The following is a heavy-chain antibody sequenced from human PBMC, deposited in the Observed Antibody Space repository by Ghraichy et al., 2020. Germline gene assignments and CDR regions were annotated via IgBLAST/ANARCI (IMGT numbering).Heavy chain of an antibody. CDR1: GGSISSGSYY. CDR3: ARTKYSSSWYGDWFDP. CDR2: IYTSGST. J-gene: IGHJ5*02. Sequence: SETLSLTCTVSGGSISSGSYYWSWIRQPAGKGLEWIGRIYTSGSTNYNPSLKSRVTISVDTSKNQFSLKLSSVTAADTAVYYCARTKYSSSWYGDWFDPWGQGTLVTVSS. D-gene: IGHD6-13*01. V-gene: IGHV4-61*02.